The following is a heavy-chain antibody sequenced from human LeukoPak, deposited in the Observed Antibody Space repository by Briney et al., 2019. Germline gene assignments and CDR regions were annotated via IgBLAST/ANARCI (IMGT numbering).Heavy chain of an antibody. CDR3: ARAAGVVTATDAFGI. D-gene: IGHD2-21*02. V-gene: IGHV5-51*01. J-gene: IGHJ3*02. Sequence: PGESLKISCKGSGCTFTNYWIGWVRQMPGKGLEWMGIIYPGDSNTRYSPPFQGQVTVSADKSISTAYLQWNSLKASDTAMYYCARAAGVVTATDAFGIWGQGTMVTVSS. CDR1: GCTFTNYW. CDR2: IYPGDSNT.